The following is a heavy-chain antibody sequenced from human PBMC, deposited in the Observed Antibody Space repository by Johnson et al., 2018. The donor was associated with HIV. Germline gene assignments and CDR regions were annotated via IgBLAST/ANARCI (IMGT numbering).Heavy chain of an antibody. CDR3: AKTPGDGVQDALDI. D-gene: IGHD3-10*01. V-gene: IGHV3-30*18. J-gene: IGHJ3*02. CDR1: GFIFSDYY. Sequence: VQLLESGGGLVKPGGSLRLSCAASGFIFSDYYMSWIRQAPGKGLEWVAVISYDGSNKYYADSVKGRFTISRDNSKNTLYLQMNSLRAEDTAIYDCAKTPGDGVQDALDIGSKGTMVTVSS. CDR2: ISYDGSNK.